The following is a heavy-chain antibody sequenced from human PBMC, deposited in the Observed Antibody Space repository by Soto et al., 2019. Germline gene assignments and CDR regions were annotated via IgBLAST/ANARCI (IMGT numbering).Heavy chain of an antibody. CDR1: GGTFSSYA. D-gene: IGHD2-2*02. V-gene: IGHV1-69*13. Sequence: SVKVSCKASGGTFSSYAVSWVRQAPGQGLEWVGEIIPMYGMPNLAHRFQGRVTVTADESTSTVYMEVSSLRSEDTAIYYCARVKENCSTTSCYKFFDFWGQGTLVTVSS. J-gene: IGHJ4*02. CDR2: IIPMYGMP. CDR3: ARVKENCSTTSCYKFFDF.